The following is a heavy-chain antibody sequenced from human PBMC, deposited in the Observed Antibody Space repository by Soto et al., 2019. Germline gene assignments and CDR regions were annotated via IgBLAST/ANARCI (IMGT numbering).Heavy chain of an antibody. V-gene: IGHV1-69*04. CDR2: IVPFVGIT. J-gene: IGHJ4*02. CDR1: GGSFSNSA. CDR3: AREMGATNDY. Sequence: GASVKVSCKASGGSFSNSALNWVRQAPGQGLEWMGRIVPFVGITKYAQKFQGRVTITADNSTSTAYMELSSLRSEDTAVYYCAREMGATNDYWGQGTLVTVSS. D-gene: IGHD1-26*01.